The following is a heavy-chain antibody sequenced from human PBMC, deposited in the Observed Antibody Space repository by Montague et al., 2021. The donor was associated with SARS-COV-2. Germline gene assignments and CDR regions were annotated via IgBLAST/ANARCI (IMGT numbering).Heavy chain of an antibody. J-gene: IGHJ3*02. V-gene: IGHV4-59*01. Sequence: SETLSLTCTVSGGSISSYYWSWIRQPPGKGPEWIGYIYYSGSTNYNPSLKSRVTISVDTSKNQFSLKLSSVTAADTAVYYCARRGLGYCSGGSCPNAFDIWGQGTMATVSS. CDR3: ARRGLGYCSGGSCPNAFDI. CDR2: IYYSGST. CDR1: GGSISSYY. D-gene: IGHD2-15*01.